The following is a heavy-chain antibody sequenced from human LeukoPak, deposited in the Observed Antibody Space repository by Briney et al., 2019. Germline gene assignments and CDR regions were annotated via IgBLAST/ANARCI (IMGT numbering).Heavy chain of an antibody. V-gene: IGHV5-10-1*01. J-gene: IGHJ3*02. CDR2: IDPSDSYT. D-gene: IGHD5-18*01. CDR3: ARLVAADDTAMVLKTFDI. Sequence: GESLKISCKGSGYSFTSYWISWVRQMPGKGLEWMGRIDPSDSYTNYSPSFQGHVTISADKSISTAYLQWSSLKASDTAMYYCARLVAADDTAMVLKTFDIWGQGTMVTVSS. CDR1: GYSFTSYW.